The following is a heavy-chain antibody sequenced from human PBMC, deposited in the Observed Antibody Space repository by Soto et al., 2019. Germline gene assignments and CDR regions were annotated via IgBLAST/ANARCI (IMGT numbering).Heavy chain of an antibody. Sequence: LRLSCAVSGFTFSKAWMTWVRQAPEKGLECVGRIKSIPDGGTTDYSAPVKGRFTISRDDSKNTLFLQMNSLKIEDTGIYYCTTDSADIVVVPATYGMDVWGQGTVVTVSS. J-gene: IGHJ6*02. CDR3: TTDSADIVVVPATYGMDV. D-gene: IGHD2-2*01. V-gene: IGHV3-15*05. CDR1: GFTFSKAW. CDR2: IKSIPDGGTT.